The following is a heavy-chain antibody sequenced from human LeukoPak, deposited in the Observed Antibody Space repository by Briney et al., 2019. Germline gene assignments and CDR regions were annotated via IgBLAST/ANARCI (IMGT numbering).Heavy chain of an antibody. CDR1: GYTFTSYY. V-gene: IGHV1-46*01. J-gene: IGHJ4*02. D-gene: IGHD3-10*01. Sequence: ASVKVSRKASGYTFTSYYMHWVRQAPGQGLEWMGIINPSGGSTSYAQKFQGRVTMTRDTSTSTVYMELSSLRSEDTAVYYCVTFYGSGSRTFDYWGQGTLVTVSS. CDR2: INPSGGST. CDR3: VTFYGSGSRTFDY.